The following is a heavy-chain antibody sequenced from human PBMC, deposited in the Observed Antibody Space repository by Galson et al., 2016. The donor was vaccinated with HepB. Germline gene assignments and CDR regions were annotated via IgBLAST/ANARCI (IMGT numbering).Heavy chain of an antibody. J-gene: IGHJ5*02. Sequence: SLRLSCAASGFNFSNHWMTCVRQAPWKGLEGVANLTQDRGEKYNVDSVKGRFTISSDNAKNSLYLQMSHLRAEDTAVYYCARSAYSGSYYGRDWFDPWGQGTLVTVSS. V-gene: IGHV3-7*03. CDR2: LTQDRGEK. CDR1: GFNFSNHW. D-gene: IGHD1-26*01. CDR3: ARSAYSGSYYGRDWFDP.